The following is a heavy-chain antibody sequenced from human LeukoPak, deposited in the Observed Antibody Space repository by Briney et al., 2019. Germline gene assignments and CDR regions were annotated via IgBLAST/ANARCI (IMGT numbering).Heavy chain of an antibody. D-gene: IGHD4-17*01. CDR1: GGSISSYY. Sequence: SETLSLTCTVSGGSISSYYWSWIRQPPGKGLEWIGYIYYSGSTNYNPSLKSRVTISVDASKNQFSLKLNSVTAADTAVYYCARDSSTVTTRHFDYWGQGTLVTVSS. CDR3: ARDSSTVTTRHFDY. J-gene: IGHJ4*02. CDR2: IYYSGST. V-gene: IGHV4-59*01.